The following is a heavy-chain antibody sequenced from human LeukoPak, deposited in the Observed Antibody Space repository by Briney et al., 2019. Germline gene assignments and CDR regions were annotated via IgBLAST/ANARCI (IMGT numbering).Heavy chain of an antibody. D-gene: IGHD1-26*01. CDR3: AKGSGLGSYDF. V-gene: IGHV3-23*01. Sequence: GGSLRLSCAASGFTFSSHAMAWVRQASGKGLEWVSGILPGGSTYYADPVKGRFTISRDNSKNTLYLQLTSLRSEDTAVYYCAKGSGLGSYDFWGQGTLVTVAS. CDR2: ILPGGST. CDR1: GFTFSSHA. J-gene: IGHJ4*02.